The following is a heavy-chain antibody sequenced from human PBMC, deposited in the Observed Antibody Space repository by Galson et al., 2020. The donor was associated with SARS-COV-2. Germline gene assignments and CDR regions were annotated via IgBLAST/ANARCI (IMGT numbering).Heavy chain of an antibody. CDR3: AKDYPRPADGRDDPLLDY. Sequence: GESLKLSCAASGFTFSSYAMSWVRQAAGKGLEWVSGINEAYGTYYAESVRGRFTISRDNSKNTVYLQMNSLRAEDTAVYYCAKDYPRPADGRDDPLLDYWGQGTPVTVS. CDR1: GFTFSSYA. J-gene: IGHJ4*02. D-gene: IGHD3-16*02. V-gene: IGHV3-23*01. CDR2: INEAYGT.